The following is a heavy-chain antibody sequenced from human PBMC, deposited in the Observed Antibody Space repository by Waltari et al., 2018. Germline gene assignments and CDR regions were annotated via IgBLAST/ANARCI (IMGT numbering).Heavy chain of an antibody. Sequence: QVQLVQSGAEVKKPGASVKVSCKASGYTFTRYAMHWVRQAPGQRLEWMGWINAGNGNTKYSQKFQGRVTITRDTSASTAYMELSSLRSEDTAVYYCAPSPRESSGYYYYWGQGTLVTVSS. CDR1: GYTFTRYA. J-gene: IGHJ4*02. D-gene: IGHD3-22*01. V-gene: IGHV1-3*01. CDR3: APSPRESSGYYYY. CDR2: INAGNGNT.